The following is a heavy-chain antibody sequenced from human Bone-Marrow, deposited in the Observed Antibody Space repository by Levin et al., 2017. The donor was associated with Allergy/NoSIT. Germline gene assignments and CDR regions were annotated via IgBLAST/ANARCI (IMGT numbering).Heavy chain of an antibody. CDR2: IYYSGST. Sequence: SETLSLTCTVSGGSVSSDSYSWSWIRKPPGKGLEWIGYIYYSGSTNYNPSLRSRVTISLDTSKNQFSLKLSSVTAADTAVYYCARVMATMWWFDPWGQGTLVTVSS. CDR3: ARVMATMWWFDP. D-gene: IGHD5-12*01. V-gene: IGHV4-61*01. J-gene: IGHJ5*02. CDR1: GGSVSSDSYS.